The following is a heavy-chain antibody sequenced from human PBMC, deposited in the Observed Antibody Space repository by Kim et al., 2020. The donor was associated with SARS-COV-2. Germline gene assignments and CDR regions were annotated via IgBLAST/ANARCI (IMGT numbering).Heavy chain of an antibody. CDR2: ISSSSSYI. D-gene: IGHD3-22*01. V-gene: IGHV3-21*01. J-gene: IGHJ4*02. CDR3: ARSYYDSSGYYSAVVY. Sequence: GGSLRLSCAASGFTFSSYSMNWVRQAPGKGLEWVASISSSSSYIYYADSVKGRFTISRDNAKNSLYLQMNSLRAEDTAVYYCARSYYDSSGYYSAVVYWGQGTLVTVSS. CDR1: GFTFSSYS.